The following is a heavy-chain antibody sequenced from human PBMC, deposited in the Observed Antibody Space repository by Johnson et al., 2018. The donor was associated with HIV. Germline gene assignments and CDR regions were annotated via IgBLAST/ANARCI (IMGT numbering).Heavy chain of an antibody. CDR3: ARVGAAGVDAFDI. CDR1: GFTVSSNY. Sequence: VQLVESGGGLIQPGGSLRLSCAASGFTVSSNYMSWVRQAPGKGLEWVSVIYSGGNTYYADSVKGRFTISRDNSKNTLYLQMNSLRAEDTAVYYCARVGAAGVDAFDIWGQGTMVTVSS. CDR2: IYSGGNT. D-gene: IGHD6-25*01. J-gene: IGHJ3*02. V-gene: IGHV3-53*01.